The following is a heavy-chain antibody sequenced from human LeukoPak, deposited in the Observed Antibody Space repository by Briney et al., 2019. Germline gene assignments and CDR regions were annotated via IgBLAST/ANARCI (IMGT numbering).Heavy chain of an antibody. J-gene: IGHJ3*02. D-gene: IGHD1-1*01. Sequence: SETLSLTCTVSGGSISSGIYYWIWIRQPAGKGLEWIGRIYTSGSTNYNPSLKRRVHISVDTSKTQFSLKLSSVTAAHTAVYYCGRASLWELAAFDIWGQGTMVTVSS. CDR2: IYTSGST. CDR1: GGSISSGIYY. CDR3: GRASLWELAAFDI. V-gene: IGHV4-61*02.